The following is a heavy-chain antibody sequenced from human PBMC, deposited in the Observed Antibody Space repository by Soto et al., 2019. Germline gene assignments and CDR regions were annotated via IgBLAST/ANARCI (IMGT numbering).Heavy chain of an antibody. CDR1: GGSISSYY. D-gene: IGHD3-10*01. V-gene: IGHV4-4*07. CDR2: IYTSGST. J-gene: IGHJ5*02. Sequence: PSETLSLTCTVSGGSISSYYWSWIRQPAGKGLEWIGRIYTSGSTNYNPSLKSRVTMSVDTSKNQFSLKLSSATAADTAVYYCARERITMVRGVICWFDPWGQGTLVTVSS. CDR3: ARERITMVRGVICWFDP.